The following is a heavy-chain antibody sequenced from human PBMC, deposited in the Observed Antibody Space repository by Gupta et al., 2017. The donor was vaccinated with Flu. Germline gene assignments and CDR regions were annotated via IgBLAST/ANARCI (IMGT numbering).Heavy chain of an antibody. CDR1: GDSINSGSYY. CDR3: ARDGRVTVRNNWFDP. CDR2: IHIRGST. J-gene: IGHJ5*02. V-gene: IGHV4-61*02. D-gene: IGHD4-17*01. Sequence: QVQLQESGPGLEKSSQTLSLTCTVSGDSINSGSYYWSLIRQPAGRGREWIGRIHIRGSTDYNPSLKSRVTISVDTSKNQFSLTLNSVTAADTAVYYCARDGRVTVRNNWFDPWGRGTLVTVSS.